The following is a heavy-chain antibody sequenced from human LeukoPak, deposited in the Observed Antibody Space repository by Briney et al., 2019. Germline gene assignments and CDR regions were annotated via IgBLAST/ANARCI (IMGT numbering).Heavy chain of an antibody. V-gene: IGHV4-61*02. CDR1: GGSISSGTYY. CDR2: IYTSGST. J-gene: IGHJ3*02. CDR3: ARDGDTAMANDAFDI. Sequence: PSETLSLTCTVSGGSISSGTYYWSWIRQPAGKGLEWIGRIYTSGSTNYNSSLKSRVTISVDTSKNQFSLKLSSVTAADTAVYYCARDGDTAMANDAFDIWGQGTMVTVSS. D-gene: IGHD5-18*01.